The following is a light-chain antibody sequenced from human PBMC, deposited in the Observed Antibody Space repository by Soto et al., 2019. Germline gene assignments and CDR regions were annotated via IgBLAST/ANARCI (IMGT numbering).Light chain of an antibody. J-gene: IGLJ1*01. CDR3: QTWGSGTNYV. Sequence: QLVLTQPPSASASLGASVKLTCTLSSGHTSYAIAWHQQQPEKGPRYLMKLNSDGSHSKGDGIPDRFSGSSSGAERYLTISSLQSEDEADYYCQTWGSGTNYVFGSGTKLTVL. V-gene: IGLV4-69*01. CDR2: LNSDGSH. CDR1: SGHTSYA.